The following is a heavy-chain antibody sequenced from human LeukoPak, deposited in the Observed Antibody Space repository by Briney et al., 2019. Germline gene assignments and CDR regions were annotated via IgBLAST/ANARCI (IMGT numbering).Heavy chain of an antibody. CDR2: IIPILGIA. D-gene: IGHD6-19*01. CDR1: GGTFGSYT. V-gene: IGHV1-69*02. J-gene: IGHJ5*02. CDR3: ARWSLGSSGTNWFDP. Sequence: SVKVSCKASGGTFGSYTISWVRQAPGQGLEWMGRIIPILGIANYAQKFQGRVTITADKSTSTAHMELSSLRSEDTAVYYCARWSLGSSGTNWFDPWGQGTLVTVSS.